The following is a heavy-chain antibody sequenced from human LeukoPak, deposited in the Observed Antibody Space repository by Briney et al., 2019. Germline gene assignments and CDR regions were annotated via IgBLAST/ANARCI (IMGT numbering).Heavy chain of an antibody. CDR2: IYYSGST. CDR1: GGSISSYY. V-gene: IGHV4-59*01. Sequence: PSETLSLTCTVSGGSISSYYWGWIRQPPGKGLEWIGYIYYSGSTNYNPSLKSRVTISVDTSKNQFSLKLSSVTAADTAVYYCARVVVVVAASVEGGWFDPWGQGTLVTVSS. CDR3: ARVVVVVAASVEGGWFDP. J-gene: IGHJ5*02. D-gene: IGHD2-15*01.